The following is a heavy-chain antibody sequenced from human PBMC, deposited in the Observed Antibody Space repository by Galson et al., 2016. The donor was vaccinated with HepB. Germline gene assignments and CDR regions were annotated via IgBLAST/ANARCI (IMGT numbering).Heavy chain of an antibody. CDR3: ARGRWFYYDTSDDAGDF. V-gene: IGHV3-7*05. D-gene: IGHD3-22*01. J-gene: IGHJ4*02. Sequence: SLRLSCAASAFSFSSYWMTWVRQAPGKGLEWVANINKDGSEENYADSVKGRFTISRDNAKNSLYLQMNGLRAEDTAVYYCARGRWFYYDTSDDAGDFWGQGILVTVSS. CDR2: INKDGSEE. CDR1: AFSFSSYW.